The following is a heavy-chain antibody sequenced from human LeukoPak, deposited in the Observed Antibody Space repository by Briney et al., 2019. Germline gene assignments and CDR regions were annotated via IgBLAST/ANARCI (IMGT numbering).Heavy chain of an antibody. CDR2: IYTGGST. V-gene: IGHV4-4*07. Sequence: SETLSLTCTVSAGSISSYYWSWIRQSAGKGLEWIGRIYTGGSTNYNPSLKSRVTMSVDTSKNQFSLKLSSVTAADTAVYFCARYYCIGNYCYSTNWFDTWGQGTLVTVSS. J-gene: IGHJ5*02. D-gene: IGHD2-21*01. CDR1: AGSISSYY. CDR3: ARYYCIGNYCYSTNWFDT.